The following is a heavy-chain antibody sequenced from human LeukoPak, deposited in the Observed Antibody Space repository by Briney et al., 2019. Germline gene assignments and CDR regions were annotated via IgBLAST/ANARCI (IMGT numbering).Heavy chain of an antibody. D-gene: IGHD3-10*01. CDR2: CDYSGST. V-gene: IGHV4-39*01. CDR3: ASHRGLLWFGELTGFDY. J-gene: IGHJ4*02. CDR1: GYSISSGTYY. Sequence: TPSETLSLTCTVSGYSISSGTYYWGWIRQPPGKSLEWIGSCDYSGSTYYNPSLKSRVDISVDTSKNQFSLKLKSVTAADTAVYYCASHRGLLWFGELTGFDYWGQGFLVTVAS.